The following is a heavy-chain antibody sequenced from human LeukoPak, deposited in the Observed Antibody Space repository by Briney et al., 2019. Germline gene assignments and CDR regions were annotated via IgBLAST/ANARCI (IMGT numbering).Heavy chain of an antibody. CDR3: AKDRRYFDWLDQASDY. CDR1: GFTFSSYA. D-gene: IGHD3-9*01. J-gene: IGHJ4*02. V-gene: IGHV3-23*01. CDR2: ISGSGGST. Sequence: SGGSLRLSCAASGFTFSSYAMSWVRQAPGKGLEWVSAISGSGGSTYYADSVKGRFTISRDNSKNTLYLQMNSLRAEDTAVYYCAKDRRYFDWLDQASDYWGQGTLVTVSS.